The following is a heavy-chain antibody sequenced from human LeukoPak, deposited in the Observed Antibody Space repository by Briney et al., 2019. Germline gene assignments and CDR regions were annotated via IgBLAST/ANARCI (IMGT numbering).Heavy chain of an antibody. CDR1: GFTFSSYS. CDR2: ISSSSSYI. D-gene: IGHD1-26*01. J-gene: IGHJ4*02. Sequence: GGSLRLSCAASGFTFSSYSMNWVRQAPGKGLEWVSSISSSSSYIYYADSVKGRFTISRGNAKNSLYLQMNSLRAEDTAVYYCARDVGATTRGAFDYWGQGTLVTVSS. CDR3: ARDVGATTRGAFDY. V-gene: IGHV3-21*01.